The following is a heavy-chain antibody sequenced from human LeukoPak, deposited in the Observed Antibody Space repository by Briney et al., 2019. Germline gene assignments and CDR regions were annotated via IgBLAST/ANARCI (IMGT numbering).Heavy chain of an antibody. D-gene: IGHD3-22*01. J-gene: IGHJ4*02. Sequence: GGSLRLSCVVSGFTLSNYEMNWVRQAPGKGLEGISYITSSGRTIYYADSVKGRFTISRDNAKSSLYLQMNSLRVEDTAIYYCARDGGYYSIDYWGQGTLVTVSS. CDR3: ARDGGYYSIDY. CDR2: ITSSGRTI. V-gene: IGHV3-48*03. CDR1: GFTLSNYE.